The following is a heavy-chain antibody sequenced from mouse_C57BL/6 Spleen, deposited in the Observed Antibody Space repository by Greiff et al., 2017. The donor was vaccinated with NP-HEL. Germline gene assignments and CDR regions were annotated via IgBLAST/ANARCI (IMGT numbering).Heavy chain of an antibody. D-gene: IGHD1-1*02. Sequence: QVQLQQPGAELVKPGASVKLSCKASGYTFTSYWMQWVKQRPGQGLEWIGEIDPSDSYTNYNPKFKGKATLTVDTSSSTAYMQLSSLTSEDSAVYYCAKGGGYWFAYWGQGTLVTVSA. CDR1: GYTFTSYW. J-gene: IGHJ3*01. CDR2: IDPSDSYT. CDR3: AKGGGYWFAY. V-gene: IGHV1-50*01.